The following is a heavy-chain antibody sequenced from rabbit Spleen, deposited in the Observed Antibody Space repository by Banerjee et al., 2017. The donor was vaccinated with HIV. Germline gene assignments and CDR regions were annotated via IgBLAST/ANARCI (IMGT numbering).Heavy chain of an antibody. J-gene: IGHJ2*01. CDR1: GFSFSGRDV. D-gene: IGHD1-1*01. CDR3: ARNYVNAFDP. V-gene: IGHV1S45*01. CDR2: INASTGKP. Sequence: QEQLVESGGGLVQPEGSLTLTCKASGFSFSGRDVMCWVRQAPGKGLQWIACINASTGKPVYATWASGRFTISRTSSTTVTLRMTSLTAADTATYFCARNYVNAFDPWGQGTLVTVS.